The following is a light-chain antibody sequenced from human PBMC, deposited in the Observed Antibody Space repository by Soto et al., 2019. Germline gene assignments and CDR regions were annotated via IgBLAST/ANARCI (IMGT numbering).Light chain of an antibody. J-gene: IGKJ4*01. CDR1: QSIGSY. Sequence: DIQVTQSPSSLSASVGDRITITCRASQSIGSYLNWYQQKPGKAPKLVIDAANSLQSVVALKFSGSGSGTDFSLSISSLQPEDFETYYCKQSYSTLSYGGGTKVDI. CDR2: AAN. V-gene: IGKV1-39*01. CDR3: KQSYSTLS.